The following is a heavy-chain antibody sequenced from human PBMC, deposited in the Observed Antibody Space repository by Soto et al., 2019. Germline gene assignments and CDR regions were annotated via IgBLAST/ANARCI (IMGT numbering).Heavy chain of an antibody. CDR2: IYPGDSDT. CDR3: ARMGTIAARSSNFDY. D-gene: IGHD6-6*01. J-gene: IGHJ4*02. V-gene: IGHV5-51*01. CDR1: GYSFTSYW. Sequence: GESLKISCKGSGYSFTSYWIGWVRQMPGKGLGWMGIIYPGDSDTRYSPSFQGQVTISADKSISTAYLQWSSLKASDTAMYYCARMGTIAARSSNFDYWGQGTLVTVSS.